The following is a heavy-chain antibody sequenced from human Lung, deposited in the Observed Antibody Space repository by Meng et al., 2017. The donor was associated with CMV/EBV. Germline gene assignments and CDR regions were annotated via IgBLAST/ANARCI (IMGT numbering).Heavy chain of an antibody. J-gene: IGHJ5*02. CDR3: ARQGNKDYYYGSGNYYNNWFDP. CDR1: GDILSGYH. V-gene: IGHV1-2*02. D-gene: IGHD3-10*01. Sequence: QVQLVQSGAEVKKPGASVKVSCKASGDILSGYHIQWVRQALGQGLEWMGWINPHSGGTAYAQKFQGRVTMTSDTSISTAYMELTSLRSDDTAIYYCARQGNKDYYYGSGNYYNNWFDPWGQGTLVTVSS. CDR2: INPHSGGT.